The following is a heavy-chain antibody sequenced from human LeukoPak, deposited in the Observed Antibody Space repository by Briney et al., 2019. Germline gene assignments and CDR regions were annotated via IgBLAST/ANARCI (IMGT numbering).Heavy chain of an antibody. CDR3: ARDFKALVGATREDYYYYMDV. J-gene: IGHJ6*03. Sequence: GGSLRLSCAASGFTFSSYAMRWVRQAPGKGLEWVAVISYDGSNKYYADSVKGRFTISRDNSKNTLYLQMNSLRAEDTAVYYCARDFKALVGATREDYYYYMDVWGKGTTVTVSS. CDR1: GFTFSSYA. D-gene: IGHD1-26*01. V-gene: IGHV3-30-3*01. CDR2: ISYDGSNK.